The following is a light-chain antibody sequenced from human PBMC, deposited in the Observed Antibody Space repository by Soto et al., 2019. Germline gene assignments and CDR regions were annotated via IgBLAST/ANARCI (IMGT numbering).Light chain of an antibody. CDR1: QTISSNY. Sequence: EIVLTQSPGTLSLSPGERATLSCRATQTISSNYLAWYRQKPGQAPKLLIHGASTRATGIPDRFSGSGSGTDFTLTISRLEPEDFAVYYCQLYGGSPKTFGQGTKVEF. CDR3: QLYGGSPKT. CDR2: GAS. J-gene: IGKJ1*01. V-gene: IGKV3-20*01.